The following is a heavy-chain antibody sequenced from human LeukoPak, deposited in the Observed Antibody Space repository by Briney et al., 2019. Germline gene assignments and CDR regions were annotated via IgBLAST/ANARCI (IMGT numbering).Heavy chain of an antibody. V-gene: IGHV3-30*18. D-gene: IGHD1-14*01. CDR2: ISYDGSNK. CDR3: AKDLTSYGMDV. Sequence: GGSLRLSCAASGFTFSSYGMHWVRQAPGKGLEWVAVISYDGSNKYYADSVKGRFTISRDNPKNTLYLQMNSLRAEDTAVYYCAKDLTSYGMDVWGQGTTVTVSS. CDR1: GFTFSSYG. J-gene: IGHJ6*02.